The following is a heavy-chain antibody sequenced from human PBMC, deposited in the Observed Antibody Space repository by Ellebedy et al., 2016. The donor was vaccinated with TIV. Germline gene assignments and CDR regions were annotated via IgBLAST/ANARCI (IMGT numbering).Heavy chain of an antibody. CDR2: ISSTSTYI. J-gene: IGHJ4*02. Sequence: GESLKISCAASGFTFSSYTINWVRQAPGKGLEWVASISSTSTYIYYADSVKGRFTISRNTYKNTVSLQMKSLRVEDTAIYYCAVVDFCWGQGTLVTVSS. D-gene: IGHD2-15*01. CDR3: AVVDFC. V-gene: IGHV3-21*04. CDR1: GFTFSSYT.